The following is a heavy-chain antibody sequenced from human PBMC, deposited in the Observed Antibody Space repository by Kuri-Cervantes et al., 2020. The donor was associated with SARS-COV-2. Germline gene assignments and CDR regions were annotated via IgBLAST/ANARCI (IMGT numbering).Heavy chain of an antibody. CDR3: ARRAGQLWSVGLPPGAFDI. CDR2: IYPGDSDT. CDR1: GYSFTSYW. D-gene: IGHD5-18*01. V-gene: IGHV5-51*01. Sequence: GGSLRLSCKGSGYSFTSYWIGWVRQMTGKGLEWMGIIYPGDSDTRYSPSFQGQVTISADKSTSTAYLQWSSLKASDTAMYYCARRAGQLWSVGLPPGAFDIWGQGTMVTVSS. J-gene: IGHJ3*02.